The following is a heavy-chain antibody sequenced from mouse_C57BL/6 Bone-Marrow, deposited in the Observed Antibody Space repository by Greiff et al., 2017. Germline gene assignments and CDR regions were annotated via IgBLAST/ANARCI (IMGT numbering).Heavy chain of an antibody. V-gene: IGHV1-69*01. CDR1: GYTFTSYW. J-gene: IGHJ2*01. Sequence: VQLQQPGAELVMPGASVKLSCKASGYTFTSYWMHWVKQRPGQGLEWIGELDPSDSYTNYNQKFKGKSTLTVDKSSSTAYMQRSSLTSEDSAVYYCAREGGWGFDYWGQGTTLTVSS. CDR2: LDPSDSYT. CDR3: AREGGWGFDY. D-gene: IGHD3-2*02.